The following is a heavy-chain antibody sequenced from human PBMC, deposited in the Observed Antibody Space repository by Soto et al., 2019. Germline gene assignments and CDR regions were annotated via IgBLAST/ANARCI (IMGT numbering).Heavy chain of an antibody. V-gene: IGHV4-30-4*01. CDR1: GGSISSGDYY. D-gene: IGHD3-9*01. Sequence: QVQLQESGPGLVKPSQTLSLTCTVSGGSISSGDYYWSWIRQPPGKGLEWIGYIDYSGSTYYNPSLKRRVTISVDTSQNQCTLTPSSVTAEDTAVYYCARAPRVFIYDILTGYHFDYWGQGTLVTVSS. CDR3: ARAPRVFIYDILTGYHFDY. CDR2: IDYSGST. J-gene: IGHJ4*02.